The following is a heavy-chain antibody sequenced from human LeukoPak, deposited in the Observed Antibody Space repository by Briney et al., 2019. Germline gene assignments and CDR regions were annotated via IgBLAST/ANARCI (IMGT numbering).Heavy chain of an antibody. CDR1: GFTFSSYG. CDR3: AKGLTYSSSWCPFDY. V-gene: IGHV3-30*18. Sequence: PAGSPLLLCAASGFTFSSYGMHWVLQAPGKGLEWVAVISYDGSNKYYADSVKGRFTISRDNSKNTLYLQMNSLRAEDTAVYYCAKGLTYSSSWCPFDYWGQ. D-gene: IGHD6-13*01. CDR2: ISYDGSNK. J-gene: IGHJ4*02.